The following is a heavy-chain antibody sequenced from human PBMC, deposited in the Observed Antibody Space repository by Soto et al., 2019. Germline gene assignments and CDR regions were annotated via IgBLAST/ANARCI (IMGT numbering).Heavy chain of an antibody. CDR2: IKSKSDGGTT. CDR1: GFSLSYAW. V-gene: IGHV3-15*07. J-gene: IGHJ4*02. CDR3: CTEPYIVVTIYDVDY. D-gene: IGHD5-12*01. Sequence: EVQLVESGGSLVKPGGSLRLSCAASGFSLSYAWMNWVRQAPGKGLEWVGRIKSKSDGGTTDYAAPVRGRFTISRDDSKTTVYLQMNSLKTEDTAVYYCCTEPYIVVTIYDVDYWGQGTLVAVSS.